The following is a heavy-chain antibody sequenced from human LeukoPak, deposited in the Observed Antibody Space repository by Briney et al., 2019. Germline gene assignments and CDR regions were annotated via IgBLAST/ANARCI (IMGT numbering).Heavy chain of an antibody. V-gene: IGHV3-23*01. CDR1: GFTFSSYA. J-gene: IGHJ4*02. D-gene: IGHD1-14*01. Sequence: PGGSLTLSCAVSGFTFSSYAMSWVRQAPGKGLEWVSGISGSGGSTYYADSVKGRITTSRDNSQNTLYLQMNSLRAEDTAIYYCAKSNFPHATGTFYYFDYWGQGTLVIVSS. CDR2: ISGSGGST. CDR3: AKSNFPHATGTFYYFDY.